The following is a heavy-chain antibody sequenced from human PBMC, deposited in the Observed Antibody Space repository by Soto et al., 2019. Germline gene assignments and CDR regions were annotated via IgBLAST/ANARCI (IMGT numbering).Heavy chain of an antibody. Sequence: ASVKVSCKASGYTFTSYGISWVRQAPGQGLEWMGWISAYNGNTNYAQKFQGRVTMTTDASTSTAYMELRSLRSDDTAVYYCARENYGDYVFDPWGQGTLVTVSS. CDR2: ISAYNGNT. V-gene: IGHV1-18*04. CDR1: GYTFTSYG. CDR3: ARENYGDYVFDP. J-gene: IGHJ5*02. D-gene: IGHD4-17*01.